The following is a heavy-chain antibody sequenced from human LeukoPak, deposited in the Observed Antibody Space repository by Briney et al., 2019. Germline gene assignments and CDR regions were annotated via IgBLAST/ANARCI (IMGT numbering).Heavy chain of an antibody. D-gene: IGHD2-2*01. CDR3: AGDRVGYCSSTSCRTYYNWFDP. V-gene: IGHV1-18*01. J-gene: IGHJ5*02. Sequence: ASVKVSCKASGYTFTSYGSSWVRQAPGQGLEWMGWISAYNGNTNYAQKLQGRVTMTTDTSTSTAYMELRSLRSDDTAVYYCAGDRVGYCSSTSCRTYYNWFDPWGQGTLVTVSS. CDR2: ISAYNGNT. CDR1: GYTFTSYG.